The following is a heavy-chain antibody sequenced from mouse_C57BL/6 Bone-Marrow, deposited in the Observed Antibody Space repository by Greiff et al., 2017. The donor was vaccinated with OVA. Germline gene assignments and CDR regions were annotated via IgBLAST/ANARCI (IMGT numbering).Heavy chain of an antibody. CDR2: IDPENGDT. CDR1: GFNIKDDY. V-gene: IGHV14-4*01. D-gene: IGHD2-3*01. CDR3: TTALLRFAY. Sequence: VQLKESGAELVRPGASVKLSCTASGFNIKDDYMHWVKQRPEQGLEWIGWIDPENGDTEYASKFQGKATITADTSSNTAYLQLSSLTSEYTAVYYCTTALLRFAYWGQGTLVTVSA. J-gene: IGHJ3*01.